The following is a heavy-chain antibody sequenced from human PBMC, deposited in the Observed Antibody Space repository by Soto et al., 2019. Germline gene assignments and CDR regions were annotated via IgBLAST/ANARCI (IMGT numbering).Heavy chain of an antibody. J-gene: IGHJ3*02. CDR2: IIPILGIA. V-gene: IGHV1-69*08. Sequence: QVQLVQSGAEVKKPGSSVKVSCKASGGTFSSYTISWVRQAPGQGLEWMGRIIPILGIANYAQKFQGRVTITADKSTSTAYMELSSLRSEDTAVYYCARDQPPTYGYYVGYDAFDIWGQGTMVTVSS. CDR3: ARDQPPTYGYYVGYDAFDI. D-gene: IGHD4-17*01. CDR1: GGTFSSYT.